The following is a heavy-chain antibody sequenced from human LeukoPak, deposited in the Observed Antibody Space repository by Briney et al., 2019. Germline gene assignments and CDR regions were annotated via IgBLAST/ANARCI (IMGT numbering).Heavy chain of an antibody. CDR2: ISGSGGNT. CDR3: AKDQYGGNPQYYFDY. V-gene: IGHV3-23*01. J-gene: IGHJ4*02. CDR1: GFTFSNYA. Sequence: GGSLRLSCAASGFTFSNYAMSWVRQAPGKGLEWVSAISGSGGNTYNADSVKGRFTISRDNSKNTLYLQMNSLRAEGTAVYYCAKDQYGGNPQYYFDYWGQGTLVTVSS. D-gene: IGHD4-23*01.